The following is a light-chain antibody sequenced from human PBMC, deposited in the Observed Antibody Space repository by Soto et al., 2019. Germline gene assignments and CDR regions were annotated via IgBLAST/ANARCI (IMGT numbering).Light chain of an antibody. CDR3: SSHAGSSVV. CDR2: DVT. J-gene: IGLJ1*01. Sequence: QSGLTQPPSASGSPGQSVTISFTGTSSDVGGYNYVSWYQQHPGKAPKLMIYDVTTRPSGVPDRFSGSKSGNTASLTISGLQAEDEADYYCSSHAGSSVVFGTGTKVTVL. CDR1: SSDVGGYNY. V-gene: IGLV2-11*01.